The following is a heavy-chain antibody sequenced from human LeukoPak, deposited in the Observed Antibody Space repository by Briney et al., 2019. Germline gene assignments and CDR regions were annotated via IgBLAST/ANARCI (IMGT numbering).Heavy chain of an antibody. CDR3: AKELRGYSYGLRNNWFDP. V-gene: IGHV3-30*18. Sequence: PGGSLRLSCAASGFTFSSYGMHWVRQAPGKGLEWVAVISYDGSNKYYADSVKCRFTISRDNSKNTLYLQMNSLRAEDTAVYYCAKELRGYSYGLRNNWFDPWGQGTLVTVSS. CDR2: ISYDGSNK. J-gene: IGHJ5*02. D-gene: IGHD5-18*01. CDR1: GFTFSSYG.